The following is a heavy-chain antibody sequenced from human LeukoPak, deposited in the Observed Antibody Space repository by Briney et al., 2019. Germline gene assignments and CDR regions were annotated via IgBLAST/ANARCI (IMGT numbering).Heavy chain of an antibody. V-gene: IGHV3-30*02. CDR2: IWYDGSNK. J-gene: IGHJ4*02. D-gene: IGHD2-15*01. CDR3: ATDRATQYFDY. CDR1: GITFRNYG. Sequence: PGGSLRLSCAASGITFRNYGMHWVRQAPGKGLEWVAFIWYDGSNKYYADSVKGRFTISRDNSRNTLFLQMNSLRAKDTAVYYCATDRATQYFDYWGQGTLVSVSS.